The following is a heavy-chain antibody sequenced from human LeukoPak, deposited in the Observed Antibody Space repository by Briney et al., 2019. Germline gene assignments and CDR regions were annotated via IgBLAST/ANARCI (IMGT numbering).Heavy chain of an antibody. CDR1: GFMFNNHW. Sequence: PGGSLRLSCAASGFMFNNHWMHSVRQAPGRGLECVSRIKGDTSHENYADSEKRRFTIYRDNAKRTLYLQMDSLTIEHTAVYLCARVNDVWSLYFWSQGTLVP. J-gene: IGHJ4*02. D-gene: IGHD3-3*01. CDR3: ARVNDVWSLYF. CDR2: IKGDTSHE. V-gene: IGHV3-74*01.